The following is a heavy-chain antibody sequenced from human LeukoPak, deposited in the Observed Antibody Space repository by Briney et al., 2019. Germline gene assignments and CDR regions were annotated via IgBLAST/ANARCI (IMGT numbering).Heavy chain of an antibody. CDR3: VSLDSSSHAFDI. J-gene: IGHJ3*02. CDR1: GGTFSSYA. D-gene: IGHD6-13*01. Sequence: SVKVSCKASGGTFSSYAISWVRQAPGQGLEWMGGIIPIFGTANYAQKFQGRVTITADKSTSTAYMELSSLRSEDTAVYYCVSLDSSSHAFDIWGQGTMVTVSS. V-gene: IGHV1-69*06. CDR2: IIPIFGTA.